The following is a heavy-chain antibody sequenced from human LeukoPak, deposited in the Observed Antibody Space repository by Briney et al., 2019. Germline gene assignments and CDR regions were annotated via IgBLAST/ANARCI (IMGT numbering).Heavy chain of an antibody. CDR2: INPNSGGT. D-gene: IGHD1-26*01. CDR3: ARSWELDLNWFDP. CDR1: GYTFTGYY. Sequence: ASVKVSCKASGYTFTGYYMHWVRQAPGQGLEWMGRINPNSGGTNYAQKFQGRVTMTRDTSISTAYMELSRLRSDDTAVYYRARSWELDLNWFDPWGQGTLVTVSS. J-gene: IGHJ5*02. V-gene: IGHV1-2*06.